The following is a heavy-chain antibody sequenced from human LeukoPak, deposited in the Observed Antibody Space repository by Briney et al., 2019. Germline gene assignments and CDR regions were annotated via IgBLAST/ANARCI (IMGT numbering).Heavy chain of an antibody. D-gene: IGHD5-12*01. J-gene: IGHJ4*02. CDR1: GFTFSSYA. CDR2: ISGSRGST. Sequence: SGGSLRLSCAASGFTFSSYAMSWVRQAPGKGLEWVSAISGSRGSTHYADSVKGRFTISRDNSKNTLYLQMNSLRAEDTAVYYCARGPSGYHNTGGQGTLVTVSS. V-gene: IGHV3-23*01. CDR3: ARGPSGYHNT.